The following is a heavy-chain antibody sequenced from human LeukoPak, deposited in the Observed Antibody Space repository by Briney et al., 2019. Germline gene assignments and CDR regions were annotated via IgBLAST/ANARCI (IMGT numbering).Heavy chain of an antibody. D-gene: IGHD3-3*01. CDR1: GYSISSGYY. CDR3: ARHRTIFGVDY. J-gene: IGHJ4*02. Sequence: SETLSLTCTVSGYSISSGYYWGWIRQPPGKGLEWIGSIYHSGSTYYNPSLKSRVTISVDTSKNQFSLKLSSVTAADTAVYYCARHRTIFGVDYWGQGTLVTVSS. CDR2: IYHSGST. V-gene: IGHV4-38-2*02.